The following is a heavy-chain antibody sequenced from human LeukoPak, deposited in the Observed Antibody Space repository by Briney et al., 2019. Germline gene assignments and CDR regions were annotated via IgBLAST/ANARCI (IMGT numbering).Heavy chain of an antibody. V-gene: IGHV4-59*01. CDR2: IYDTGST. Sequence: SETLSLTCTVSGGSIGSYYWSWIRQPPGKGLEWIGYIYDTGSTNYNPSLKSRVTISLDTSKNQFSLKLSSVTAADTAIYYCARGVYGGYDWFDPWGQGTLVTVSS. J-gene: IGHJ5*02. D-gene: IGHD5-12*01. CDR3: ARGVYGGYDWFDP. CDR1: GGSIGSYY.